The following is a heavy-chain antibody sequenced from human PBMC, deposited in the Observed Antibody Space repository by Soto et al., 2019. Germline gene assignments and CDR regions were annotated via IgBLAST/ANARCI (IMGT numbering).Heavy chain of an antibody. J-gene: IGHJ4*02. CDR1: GGSISSYY. V-gene: IGHV4-59*01. D-gene: IGHD5-12*01. Sequence: SEILSLTCTVSGGSISSYYWNWIRQPPGKGLEWIGYIYYSGSTNYNPSLKSRVTLSVDTSKHQFSLKVSSVTAADTAVYYCARDRDGYNYFDYWGQGTLVTVSS. CDR3: ARDRDGYNYFDY. CDR2: IYYSGST.